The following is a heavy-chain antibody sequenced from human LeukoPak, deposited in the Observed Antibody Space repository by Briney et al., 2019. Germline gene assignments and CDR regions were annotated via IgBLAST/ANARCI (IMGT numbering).Heavy chain of an antibody. V-gene: IGHV4-59*01. CDR1: GGSISSYY. J-gene: IGHJ6*02. D-gene: IGHD3-10*01. CDR3: ARDLGYYGSGGYLVGRDYYYGMDV. Sequence: SETLSLTCTVSGGSISSYYWSWIRQPPGKGLEWIGYIYYSGSTNYNPSLKSRVTISVDTSKNQFSLKLSSVTAADTAVYYCARDLGYYGSGGYLVGRDYYYGMDVWGQGTTVTVSS. CDR2: IYYSGST.